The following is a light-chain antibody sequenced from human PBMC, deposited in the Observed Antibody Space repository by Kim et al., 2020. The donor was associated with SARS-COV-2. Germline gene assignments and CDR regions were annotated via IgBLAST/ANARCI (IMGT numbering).Light chain of an antibody. CDR2: GAS. CDR3: HQYNNWPYT. J-gene: IGKJ2*01. CDR1: QSVSNN. V-gene: IGKV3-15*01. Sequence: SVSPGETATLACGASQSVSNNLVAYQQKPGQAPRLLISGASTRATGIPSRFSGSGSGTEFTLTISSLQSEDFAVYYCHQYNNWPYTFGQGTKLEI.